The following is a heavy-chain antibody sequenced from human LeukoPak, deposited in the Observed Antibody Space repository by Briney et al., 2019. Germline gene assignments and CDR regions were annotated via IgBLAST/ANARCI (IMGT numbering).Heavy chain of an antibody. J-gene: IGHJ4*02. CDR1: GASISSGNYR. CDR3: ARHPTRRDVYDHLDF. D-gene: IGHD5/OR15-5a*01. Sequence: PSETLSLTCTVSGASISSGNYRWAWLRQPPGKGPDGFSSMFYSGSTYYNPSLKSRVTISLNTSKNQFSLRVTSVTAADTAVYYCARHPTRRDVYDHLDFWGQGTLVTVSA. CDR2: MFYSGST. V-gene: IGHV4-39*01.